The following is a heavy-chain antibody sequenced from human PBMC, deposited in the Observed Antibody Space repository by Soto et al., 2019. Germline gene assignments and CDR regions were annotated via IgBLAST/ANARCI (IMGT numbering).Heavy chain of an antibody. Sequence: ITLKESGPTLVKPTQTLTLTCTFSGFSLNTRGVGVGWIRQPPGKALEWLALISWDGEKRYSPSLKSRLTITQDTSESQVVPTMTNMDPVDTATYYCAPRRGDLLTGHYYFDYWGQGTLVTVSS. CDR3: APRRGDLLTGHYYFDY. J-gene: IGHJ4*02. D-gene: IGHD3-9*01. CDR1: GFSLNTRGVG. V-gene: IGHV2-5*02. CDR2: ISWDGEK.